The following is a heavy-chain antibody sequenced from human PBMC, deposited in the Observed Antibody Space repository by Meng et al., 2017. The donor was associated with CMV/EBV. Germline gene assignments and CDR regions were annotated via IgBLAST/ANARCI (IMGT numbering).Heavy chain of an antibody. J-gene: IGHJ6*02. CDR1: GFTFSSYA. CDR3: ARSVGELPVYYYGMDA. D-gene: IGHD1-26*01. CDR2: ISSNGGST. Sequence: GGSLRLSCAASGFTFSSYAMHWVRQAPGKGLEYVSAISSNGGSTYYADSVKGRFTISRDNSKNTLYLQMGSLRAEDMAVYYCARSVGELPVYYYGMDAWGQGTTVTVSS. V-gene: IGHV3-64*02.